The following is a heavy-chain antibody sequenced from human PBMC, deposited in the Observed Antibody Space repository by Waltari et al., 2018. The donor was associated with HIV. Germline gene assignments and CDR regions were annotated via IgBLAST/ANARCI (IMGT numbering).Heavy chain of an antibody. D-gene: IGHD3-3*01. CDR3: AKDTTGIFGVVISD. Sequence: EVQLVESGGGLVQPGRSLRLSCAASGFTFDDYAMHWVRQAPGKGLEWVSGISWNSGSIGYADSVKGRFTISRDNAKNSLYLQMNSLRAEDTALYYCAKDTTGIFGVVISDWGQGTLVTVSS. V-gene: IGHV3-9*01. J-gene: IGHJ4*02. CDR1: GFTFDDYA. CDR2: ISWNSGSI.